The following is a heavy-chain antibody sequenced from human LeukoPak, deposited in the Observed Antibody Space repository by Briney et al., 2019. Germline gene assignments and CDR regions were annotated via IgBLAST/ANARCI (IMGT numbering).Heavy chain of an antibody. V-gene: IGHV4-61*02. J-gene: IGHJ4*02. CDR2: IYTSGST. CDR1: GGSISSGSYY. D-gene: IGHD3-10*01. CDR3: ARALITMVRGVIWYFDY. Sequence: SETLSFTCTVSGGSISSGSYYWSWIRQPAGKGLEWIGRIYTSGSTNYNPSLKSRVTISVDTSKNQFSLKLSSVTAADTAVYYCARALITMVRGVIWYFDYWGQGTLVTVSS.